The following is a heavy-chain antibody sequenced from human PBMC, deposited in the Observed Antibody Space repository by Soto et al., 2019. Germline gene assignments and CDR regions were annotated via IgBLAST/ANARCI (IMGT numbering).Heavy chain of an antibody. CDR3: TREATDFDY. V-gene: IGHV3-73*02. CDR2: IRSKANSYAT. Sequence: EVQLVESGGGLVQPGGSLKLSCAASGFTFSGSAMHWVRQASGKGLEWVGRIRSKANSYATAYAASVKGRFTISRDDSKNTAYLQMNSLKTEDTAVYYCTREATDFDYWGQGTLVTVSS. J-gene: IGHJ4*02. D-gene: IGHD1-26*01. CDR1: GFTFSGSA.